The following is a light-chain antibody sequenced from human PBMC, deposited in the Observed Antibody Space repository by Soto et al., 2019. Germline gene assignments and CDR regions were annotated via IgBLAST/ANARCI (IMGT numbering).Light chain of an antibody. CDR3: QHRYNWPRT. CDR2: DAS. Sequence: EIVLTQSPATLSLSPGERATLSYRASQSVSSYLAWYQQKPGQGPRLLIYDASNRATGIPARFSGSGSGTDFTLTISSLEPEDFAVYYCQHRYNWPRTFGQGTKVEIK. CDR1: QSVSSY. V-gene: IGKV3-11*01. J-gene: IGKJ1*01.